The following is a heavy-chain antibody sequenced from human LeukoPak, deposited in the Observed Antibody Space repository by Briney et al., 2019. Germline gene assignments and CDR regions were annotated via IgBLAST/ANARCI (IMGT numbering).Heavy chain of an antibody. CDR1: GYSISSGYY. CDR2: IYHSGST. J-gene: IGHJ3*02. D-gene: IGHD1-26*01. V-gene: IGHV4-38-2*01. Sequence: SETLSLTCAVSGYSISSGYYWGWIRQPPGKGLEWIGSIYHSGSTYYNPSLKSRVTISVDTSKNQFSLKLSSVTAADTAVYYCARALVGATGAFDIWGQGTMVTVSS. CDR3: ARALVGATGAFDI.